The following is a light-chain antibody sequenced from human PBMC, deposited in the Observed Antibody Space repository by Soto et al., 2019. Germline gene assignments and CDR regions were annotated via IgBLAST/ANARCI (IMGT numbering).Light chain of an antibody. V-gene: IGKV3-11*01. Sequence: EIVLTQSPATLSLSPGERATLSCRASQSVSSSLAWYQWKPGQAPRLLIHDTSDRASGIPGRFSGSGSGTVFTLTNSSLEPEDFAVYYCQQHTNWSPITFGQGTRLEIK. CDR2: DTS. CDR1: QSVSSS. J-gene: IGKJ5*01. CDR3: QQHTNWSPIT.